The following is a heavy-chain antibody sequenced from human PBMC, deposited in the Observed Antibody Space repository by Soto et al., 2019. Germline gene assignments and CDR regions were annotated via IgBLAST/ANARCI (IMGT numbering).Heavy chain of an antibody. CDR2: ISSNGGST. Sequence: GGSLRLSCSASGVTFSSYAMHWVRQAPGKGLEYVSAISSNGGSTYYADSVKGRFTISRDNSKNTLYLQMSSLRAEDTAVYYCARAPDGNCFDSWGQGSLVTVSS. V-gene: IGHV3-64D*08. CDR3: ARAPDGNCFDS. CDR1: GVTFSSYA. J-gene: IGHJ4*02.